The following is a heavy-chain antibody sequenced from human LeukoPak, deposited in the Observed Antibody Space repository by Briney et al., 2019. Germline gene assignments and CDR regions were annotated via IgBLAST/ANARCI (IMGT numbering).Heavy chain of an antibody. D-gene: IGHD2-2*02. J-gene: IGHJ5*02. Sequence: SETLSLTCTVSGGSISSSSYYWGWIRQPPGKGLEWIGSIYYSGSTYYNPSLKSRVTISVDTSKNQFSLKLSSVTAADTAVYYCARHFKVVVPAAISALDWFDPWGQGPLVTVSS. V-gene: IGHV4-39*01. CDR2: IYYSGST. CDR3: ARHFKVVVPAAISALDWFDP. CDR1: GGSISSSSYY.